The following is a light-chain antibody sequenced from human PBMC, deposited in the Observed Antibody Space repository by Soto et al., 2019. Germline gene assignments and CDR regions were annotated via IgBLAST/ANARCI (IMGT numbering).Light chain of an antibody. CDR1: QSVTSY. CDR3: QQRSNWPPEFT. J-gene: IGKJ2*01. CDR2: DAF. V-gene: IGKV3-11*01. Sequence: DIVLTQSPAYLSLSPGERVTLSCRASQSVTSYLAWYQQKPGQTPRLLIYDAFNRATGIPDRFSGSGSGTDFTLTISSLEPEDSAVYYCQQRSNWPPEFTFGQGTKVDIK.